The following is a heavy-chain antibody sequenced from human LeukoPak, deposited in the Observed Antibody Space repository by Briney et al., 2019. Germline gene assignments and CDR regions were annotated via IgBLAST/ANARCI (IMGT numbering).Heavy chain of an antibody. Sequence: GGSLRLSCAASGFTFSSYAMSWVRQAPGKGLEWVSAITGTGSNTYYADSVRGRFTISRDNSKNTLFLQMNSLRVEDTAVYYCGRAEDSNGYYVPNWFDPWGQGTLVTVSS. J-gene: IGHJ5*02. D-gene: IGHD3-22*01. V-gene: IGHV3-23*01. CDR2: ITGTGSNT. CDR1: GFTFSSYA. CDR3: GRAEDSNGYYVPNWFDP.